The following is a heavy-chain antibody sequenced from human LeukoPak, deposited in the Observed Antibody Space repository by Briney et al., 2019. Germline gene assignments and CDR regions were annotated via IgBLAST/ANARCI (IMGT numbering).Heavy chain of an antibody. CDR1: GFTFTNAW. D-gene: IGHD1/OR15-1a*01. V-gene: IGHV3-15*01. CDR2: IRSETDGGTT. J-gene: IGHJ4*02. Sequence: GGSLRLSCAASGFTFTNAWMHWVRQAPGKGLEWVGRIRSETDGGTTDYAAPVKGRFTISRDDSQNTLYLQMNSLKTEDTAVYYCSTYNFNNGWYWGQGTLVTVSS. CDR3: STYNFNNGWY.